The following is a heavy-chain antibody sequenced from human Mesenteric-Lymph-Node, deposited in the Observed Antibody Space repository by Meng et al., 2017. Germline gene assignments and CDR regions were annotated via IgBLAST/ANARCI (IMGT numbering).Heavy chain of an antibody. V-gene: IGHV1-3*01. CDR2: INAGNGNT. D-gene: IGHD3-22*01. J-gene: IGHJ4*02. CDR3: ARVNTGYYSRLPVDY. CDR1: GYTFTSYA. Sequence: ASVKVSCKASGYTFTSYAMHWVRQAPGQRLEWMGWINAGNGNTKYSQKFQGRVTITRDTSASTAYMELSSLRSEDTAVYYCARVNTGYYSRLPVDYWGQGTLVTVSS.